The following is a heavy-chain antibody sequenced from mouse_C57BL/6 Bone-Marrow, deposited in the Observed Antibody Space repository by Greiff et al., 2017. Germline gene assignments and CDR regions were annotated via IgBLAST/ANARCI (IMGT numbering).Heavy chain of an antibody. CDR1: GYAFTNYL. V-gene: IGHV1-54*01. CDR3: ARSSYWYFDV. J-gene: IGHJ1*03. Sequence: VQLQESGAELVRPGTSVTVSCKASGYAFTNYLIEWVKQRPGQGLEWIGVINPGSGGTNYNEKFKGKATLTADKSSSTAYMQLSSLTSEDSAVYFCARSSYWYFDVWGRGTTVTVSS. CDR2: INPGSGGT. D-gene: IGHD1-1*01.